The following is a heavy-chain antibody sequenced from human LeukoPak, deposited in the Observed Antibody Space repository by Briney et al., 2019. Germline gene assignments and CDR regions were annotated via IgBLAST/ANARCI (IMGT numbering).Heavy chain of an antibody. D-gene: IGHD5-24*01. V-gene: IGHV4-61*02. CDR1: GGSISSGSYY. CDR3: ARARDGYNYYFDY. CDR2: IYTSGST. Sequence: SETLSLTCTVSGGSISSGSYYWSWIRQSAGKGLEWIGRIYTSGSTNYNPSLKSRVTISVDTSKNQFSLKLSSVTAADTAVYYCARARDGYNYYFDYWGQGTLVTVSS. J-gene: IGHJ4*02.